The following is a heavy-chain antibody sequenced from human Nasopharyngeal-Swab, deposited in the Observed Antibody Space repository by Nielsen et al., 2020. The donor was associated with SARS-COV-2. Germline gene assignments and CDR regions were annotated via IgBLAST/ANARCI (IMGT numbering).Heavy chain of an antibody. CDR3: ARSHTSITIFGVVTYYGMDV. Sequence: GGSLRLSCAASGFTFISYEMNWVRQAPGKGLEWVSYISSSGSTIYYADSVKGRFTISRDNAKNSLYLQMNSLRAEDTAVYYCARSHTSITIFGVVTYYGMDVWGQGTTVTVSS. D-gene: IGHD3-3*01. J-gene: IGHJ6*02. CDR1: GFTFISYE. CDR2: ISSSGSTI. V-gene: IGHV3-48*03.